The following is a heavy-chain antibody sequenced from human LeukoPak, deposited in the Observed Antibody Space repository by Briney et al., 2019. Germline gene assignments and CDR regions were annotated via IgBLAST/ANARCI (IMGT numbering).Heavy chain of an antibody. CDR3: ARSTTVTPGAY. CDR1: GFTFSSHS. V-gene: IGHV3-21*01. J-gene: IGHJ4*02. Sequence: TGGSLRLSCAASGFTFSSHSMIWVRQAPGRGLEWVSSISGSSTYIYYADSVKGRFTISRDNAKNSLYLQMNSLRAEDTAVYYCARSTTVTPGAYWGQGTLVTVSS. D-gene: IGHD4-17*01. CDR2: ISGSSTYI.